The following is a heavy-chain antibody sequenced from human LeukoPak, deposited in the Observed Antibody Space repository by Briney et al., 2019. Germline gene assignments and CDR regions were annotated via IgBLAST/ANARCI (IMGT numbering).Heavy chain of an antibody. D-gene: IGHD2-15*01. Sequence: GGSLRLSCEASAFTVSSNYMSWVRQAPGKGLEWVSVIYSGGSTYYADSVKGRFTISRDNSRNTLYLQMNSLRAEDTAVYYCARDYCSGGSCHFDYWGQGTLVTVSS. CDR1: AFTVSSNY. V-gene: IGHV3-53*01. CDR3: ARDYCSGGSCHFDY. J-gene: IGHJ4*02. CDR2: IYSGGST.